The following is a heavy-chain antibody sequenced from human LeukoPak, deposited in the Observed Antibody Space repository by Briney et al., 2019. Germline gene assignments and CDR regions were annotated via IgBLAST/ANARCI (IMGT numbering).Heavy chain of an antibody. D-gene: IGHD3-10*01. V-gene: IGHV3-48*03. CDR1: RFTFSSYE. Sequence: GGSLRLSCAASRFTFSSYEMNWVRQAPGKGLEWISYISSSGNTIYYADSVKGRFTISRDNAKNSLYLQMNSLRAEDTAVYYCARAAYYYGSGSSVWGQGTLVTVSS. CDR3: ARAAYYYGSGSSV. CDR2: ISSSGNTI. J-gene: IGHJ4*02.